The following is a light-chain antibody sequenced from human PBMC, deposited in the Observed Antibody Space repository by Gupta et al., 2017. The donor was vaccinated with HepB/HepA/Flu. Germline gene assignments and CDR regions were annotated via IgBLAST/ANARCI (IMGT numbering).Light chain of an antibody. Sequence: EIVLTQFPGTLSLSPGERATLSCRASQSLNNNYLAWFQQKPGQAPRLLIYDASSRATGIPDRFSGSGSGTDFTLTISRLEPEDFAVFYCQQYSTSPLTFGGGTKVEI. J-gene: IGKJ4*01. V-gene: IGKV3-20*01. CDR1: QSLNNNY. CDR3: QQYSTSPLT. CDR2: DAS.